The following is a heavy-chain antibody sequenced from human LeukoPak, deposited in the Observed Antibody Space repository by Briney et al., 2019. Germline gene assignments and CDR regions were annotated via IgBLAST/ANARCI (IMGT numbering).Heavy chain of an antibody. Sequence: GGSLRLSCAASGFTVSSNYMSWVRQAPGKGLEWVSVIYSGGSTYYADSVKGRFTISRDNSKNTLYLQMNSLRAEDTAVYYCARGRALGYSYGFNDFGYWGQGTLVTVSS. V-gene: IGHV3-53*01. CDR2: IYSGGST. CDR3: ARGRALGYSYGFNDFGY. D-gene: IGHD5-18*01. J-gene: IGHJ4*02. CDR1: GFTVSSNY.